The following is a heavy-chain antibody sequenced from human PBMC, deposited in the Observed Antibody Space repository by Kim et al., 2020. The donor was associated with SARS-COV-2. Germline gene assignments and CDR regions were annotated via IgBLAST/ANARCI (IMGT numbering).Heavy chain of an antibody. CDR3: ARGGIVGATLDY. CDR2: IYYSGST. V-gene: IGHV4-39*06. Sequence: SETLSLTCTVSGGSISSSSNYWGWIRQRPGKGLEWIGSIYYSGSTHYNPSLKRRVTISVDTSKNQFPRKLSSVTAADTAVYYCARGGIVGATLDYWGQGTLLTISS. D-gene: IGHD1-26*01. CDR1: GGSISSSSNY. J-gene: IGHJ4*02.